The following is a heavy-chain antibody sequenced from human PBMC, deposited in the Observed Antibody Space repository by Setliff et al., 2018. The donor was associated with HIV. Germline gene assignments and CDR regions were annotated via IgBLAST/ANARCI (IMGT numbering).Heavy chain of an antibody. CDR3: AKAFGYCSGGSCPVLMDV. Sequence: GGSLRLSCAASGFTFSVHGMHWVRQAPGKGLEWVAFINYDESSEYYADSVKGRVSISRDNSKNTLYLQMNSLRAKDAAVYYCAKAFGYCSGGSCPVLMDVWGKGTTVTVSS. J-gene: IGHJ6*03. CDR1: GFTFSVHG. CDR2: INYDESSE. V-gene: IGHV3-30*02. D-gene: IGHD2-15*01.